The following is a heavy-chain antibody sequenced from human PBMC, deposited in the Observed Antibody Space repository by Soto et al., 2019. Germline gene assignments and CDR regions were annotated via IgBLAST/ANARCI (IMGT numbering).Heavy chain of an antibody. CDR2: ISGSGGST. CDR3: AKSFVVVVAATGSWLDP. CDR1: GFTFSSYA. J-gene: IGHJ5*02. V-gene: IGHV3-23*01. D-gene: IGHD2-15*01. Sequence: GGSLRLSCAASGFTFSSYAMSWVRQAPGKGLEWVSAISGSGGSTYYADSVKGRFTISRDNSKDTLYLQMNSLRAEDTAVYYCAKSFVVVVAATGSWLDPRGQGTLVTGSA.